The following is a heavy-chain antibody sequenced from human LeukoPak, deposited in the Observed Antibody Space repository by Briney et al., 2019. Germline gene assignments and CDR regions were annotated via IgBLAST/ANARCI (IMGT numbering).Heavy chain of an antibody. CDR3: AKDTGSGSTVSVYY. CDR2: ISYDGSNK. CDR1: GFTFSSYW. D-gene: IGHD3-10*01. J-gene: IGHJ4*02. V-gene: IGHV3-30*18. Sequence: GGSLRLSCAASGFTFSSYWMSWVRQAPGKGLEWLAVISYDGSNKFYADSVKGRFTISRDNSKNTLYLQMNSLRAEDTAVYYCAKDTGSGSTVSVYYWGQGTLVTVSS.